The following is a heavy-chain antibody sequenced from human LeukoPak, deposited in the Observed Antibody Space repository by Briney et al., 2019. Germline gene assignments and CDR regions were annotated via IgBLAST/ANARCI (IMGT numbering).Heavy chain of an antibody. CDR3: AKVKGDYVWGSYRYTTFDY. CDR2: ISGSGGST. Sequence: GGSLRLSCAASGFTFSSYAMSWVRQAPGKGLEWVSAISGSGGSTYYADSVKGRFTISRDNSKNTLYLQMNSLRAEDTAVYCCAKVKGDYVWGSYRYTTFDYWGQGTLVTVSS. V-gene: IGHV3-23*01. D-gene: IGHD3-16*02. CDR1: GFTFSSYA. J-gene: IGHJ4*02.